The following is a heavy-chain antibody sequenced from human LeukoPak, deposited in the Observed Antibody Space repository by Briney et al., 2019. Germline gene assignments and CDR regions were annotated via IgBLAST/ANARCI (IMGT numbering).Heavy chain of an antibody. CDR3: VRTFNGTWAHFDY. Sequence: GGSLRLSCAASGFTFSDHYMDWVRQTQGKRLEWFGRSRDKAHSHTTEYAASVKGRFTVSRDDSQSSLYLQMNSLKIEDTAVYYCVRTFNGTWAHFDYWGQGTLVTVSS. J-gene: IGHJ4*02. CDR1: GFTFSDHY. CDR2: SRDKAHSHTT. V-gene: IGHV3-72*01. D-gene: IGHD2-8*01.